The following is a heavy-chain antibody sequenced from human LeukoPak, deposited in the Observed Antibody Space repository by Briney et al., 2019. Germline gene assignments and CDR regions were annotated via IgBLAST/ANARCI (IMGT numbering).Heavy chain of an antibody. J-gene: IGHJ5*02. V-gene: IGHV1-8*01. Sequence: ASVKVSCKASGFTFTSYDINWVRQASGQGLEWMGWMNPNNGNTGYAQKFQGRVTMTRDTSISTAYMELRGLRSEDTAVYYCVRDGEGVAISVNYWFDPWGQGTLVTVPS. D-gene: IGHD3-10*01. CDR3: VRDGEGVAISVNYWFDP. CDR1: GFTFTSYD. CDR2: MNPNNGNT.